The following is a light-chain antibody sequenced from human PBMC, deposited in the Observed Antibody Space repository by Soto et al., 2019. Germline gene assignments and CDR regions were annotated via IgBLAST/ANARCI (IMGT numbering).Light chain of an antibody. V-gene: IGKV1-8*01. Sequence: IRMTQSPSSFSASTGDRVTITCRASQGISSYLAWYQQKPGKAPKLLIYAASTLQSGVPSRFSGSGSGTDVTLTISCLQSEDFATYYCQQYYSYPRTFGQGTKVEIK. CDR1: QGISSY. CDR3: QQYYSYPRT. CDR2: AAS. J-gene: IGKJ1*01.